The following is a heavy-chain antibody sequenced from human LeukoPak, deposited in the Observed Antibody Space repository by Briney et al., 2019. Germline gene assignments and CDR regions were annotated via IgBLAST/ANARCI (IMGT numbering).Heavy chain of an antibody. D-gene: IGHD1-26*01. CDR3: AKDLGGGSYQPSDY. J-gene: IGHJ4*02. CDR2: INPDSGGT. CDR1: GGTFSSYA. Sequence: ASVKVSCKASGGTFSSYAISWVRQAPGQGLKWVGWINPDSGGTRYAQNFQGRVTMTRDTSIRTAYMELSRLTSDDTAIYYCAKDLGGGSYQPSDYWGQGTLVTVSS. V-gene: IGHV1-2*02.